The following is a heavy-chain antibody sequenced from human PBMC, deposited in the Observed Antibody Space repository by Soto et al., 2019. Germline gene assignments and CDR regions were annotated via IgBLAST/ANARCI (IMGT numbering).Heavy chain of an antibody. V-gene: IGHV3-23*01. Sequence: EVQVLESGGGSVQPGGSLKLSCAASGITFSNFAMSWVRHAPGQGLEWVSEISGSTGTTYYAESVKGRFIISRDHSKNMVRRQMKSLRADDTAVYYCAKDTFSYPYDIVVCGKGSTVTVSS. D-gene: IGHD3-10*01. CDR3: AKDTFSYPYDIVV. CDR1: GITFSNFA. CDR2: ISGSTGTT. J-gene: IGHJ6*03.